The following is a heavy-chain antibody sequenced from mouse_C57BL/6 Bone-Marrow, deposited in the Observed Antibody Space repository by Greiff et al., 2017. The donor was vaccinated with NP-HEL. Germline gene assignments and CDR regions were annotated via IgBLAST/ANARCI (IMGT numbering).Heavy chain of an antibody. J-gene: IGHJ3*01. CDR2: IYPGDGDT. Sequence: VQLQQSGPELVKPGASVKISCKASGYAFSSSWMNWVKQRPGKGLEWIGRIYPGDGDTNYNGKFKGKATLTADKSSSTAYMQLSSLTSEDSAVYFCERGDYFAWFAYGGQGTLVTVTA. CDR3: ERGDYFAWFAY. V-gene: IGHV1-82*01. D-gene: IGHD1-1*01. CDR1: GYAFSSSW.